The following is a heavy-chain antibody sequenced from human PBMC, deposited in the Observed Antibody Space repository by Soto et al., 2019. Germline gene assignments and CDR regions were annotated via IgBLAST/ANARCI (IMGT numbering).Heavy chain of an antibody. CDR1: GGTFSNYA. CDR2: VIPFFGTA. V-gene: IGHV1-69*01. CDR3: ARGPGAYNYWDY. D-gene: IGHD5-18*01. Sequence: QVQLVQSGAEVKKPGSSVKVSCKASGGTFSNYAINWVRQAPGQGLEWMGGVIPFFGTANHAQKFQGGVTITGDESTSTAYMELSSLRSEDTAVYYCARGPGAYNYWDYWGQGTLVTVSS. J-gene: IGHJ4*02.